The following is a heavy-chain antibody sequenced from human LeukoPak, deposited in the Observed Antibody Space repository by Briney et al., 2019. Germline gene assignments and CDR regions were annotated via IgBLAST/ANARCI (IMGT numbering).Heavy chain of an antibody. Sequence: SRVTISVDTSKNQFSLKLSSVTAADTAVYYCARGPFSSWYGGRRYFDYWGQGTLVTVSS. CDR3: ARGPFSSWYGGRRYFDY. D-gene: IGHD6-13*01. V-gene: IGHV4-34*01. J-gene: IGHJ4*02.